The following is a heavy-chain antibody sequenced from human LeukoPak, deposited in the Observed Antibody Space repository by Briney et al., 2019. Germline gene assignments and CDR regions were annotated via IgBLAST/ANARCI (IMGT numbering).Heavy chain of an antibody. CDR3: ARGYCRDDIRQVFPY. V-gene: IGHV4-34*01. D-gene: IGHD2-21*02. CDR2: INHSGST. CDR1: GGSFSGYY. Sequence: PSETLSLTCAVYGGSFSGYYWSWIRQPPGKGLEWIGEINHSGSTNYNPSLKSRVTISVDTSKNQFSLKMSYVTAADTGVYYCARGYCRDDIRQVFPYWGQGTLVTVSS. J-gene: IGHJ4*02.